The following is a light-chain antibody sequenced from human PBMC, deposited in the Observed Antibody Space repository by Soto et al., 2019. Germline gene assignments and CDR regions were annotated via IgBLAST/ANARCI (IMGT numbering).Light chain of an antibody. V-gene: IGKV1-39*01. CDR2: AAS. CDR1: QSISNY. Sequence: DIRMTQSPSSLSASVGDRVTITCRASQSISNYLNWYQQKPGKAPKLLIYAASSLQSGVPSRFSGSGSGTDVTLTISSLQPEDFATYYCQQSYSTPWTFGQGTKVEIK. J-gene: IGKJ1*01. CDR3: QQSYSTPWT.